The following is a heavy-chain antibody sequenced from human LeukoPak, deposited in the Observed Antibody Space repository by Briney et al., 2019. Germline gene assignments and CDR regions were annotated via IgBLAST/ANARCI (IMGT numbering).Heavy chain of an antibody. Sequence: SETLSLTCTVSGGSISSYYWSWIRQPPGNGLEWIGYIYTSGSTNYNPSLKSRVTISVDSSKNQFSLKLSSVTAADTAVYYCARGVRFLEWLQFDYWGQGTLVTVSS. CDR2: IYTSGST. CDR1: GGSISSYY. J-gene: IGHJ4*02. D-gene: IGHD3-3*01. CDR3: ARGVRFLEWLQFDY. V-gene: IGHV4-4*09.